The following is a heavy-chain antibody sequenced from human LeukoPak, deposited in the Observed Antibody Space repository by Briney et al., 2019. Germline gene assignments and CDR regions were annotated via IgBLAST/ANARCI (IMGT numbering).Heavy chain of an antibody. Sequence: GGSLRLSCAASGFTFSSYAMTWVRQAPGKGLEWVSGISGNGGNTYYADSVKGRFTISRDNSKNTLFLQMNSLRAGDTAVYYCAKEGGMAVAGTIPFDYWGQGTLVTVSS. V-gene: IGHV3-23*01. CDR2: ISGNGGNT. D-gene: IGHD6-19*01. CDR1: GFTFSSYA. CDR3: AKEGGMAVAGTIPFDY. J-gene: IGHJ4*02.